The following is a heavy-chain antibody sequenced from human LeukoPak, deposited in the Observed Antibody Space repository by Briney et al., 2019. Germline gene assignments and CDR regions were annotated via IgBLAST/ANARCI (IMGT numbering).Heavy chain of an antibody. D-gene: IGHD4-17*01. CDR2: ISYIGST. CDR1: DDSFSSHY. Sequence: SETLSLTCAVSDDSFSSHYWTWIRQPPGKGLEWIGYISYIGSTNYNPSLKSRVTISIDTSKNEFSLKLTSVTAADTAVYYCARDLATVTKGFDIWGQGTMVTVSS. V-gene: IGHV4-59*11. J-gene: IGHJ3*02. CDR3: ARDLATVTKGFDI.